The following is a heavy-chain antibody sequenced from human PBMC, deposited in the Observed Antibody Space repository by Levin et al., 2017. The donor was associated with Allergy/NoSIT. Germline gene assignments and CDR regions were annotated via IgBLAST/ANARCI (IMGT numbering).Heavy chain of an antibody. CDR1: GFTFSSYE. CDR3: ARQLGNFWSGYNYFDY. D-gene: IGHD3-3*01. V-gene: IGHV3-48*03. Sequence: GESLKISCAASGFTFSSYEMNWVRRAPGKGLEGVSYISSTGSTIYSADSVKGRFTISRDNAKNSLYLHMNSLRADDTAVYYCARQLGNFWSGYNYFDYWGQGTLVTVSS. CDR2: ISSTGSTI. J-gene: IGHJ4*02.